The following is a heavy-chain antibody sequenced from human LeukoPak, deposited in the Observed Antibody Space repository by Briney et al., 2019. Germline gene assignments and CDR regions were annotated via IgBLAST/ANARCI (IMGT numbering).Heavy chain of an antibody. V-gene: IGHV4-59*01. CDR2: IYYSGST. CDR3: ARDRGYSGYGRYYYYMDV. Sequence: KPSETLSLTCTVSGGSISSYYWSWIRQPPGKGLEWIGYIYYSGSTNYNPSLKSRVTISVDTSKNQFSLKLSSVTAADTAVYYCARDRGYSGYGRYYYYMDVWGKGTTVTISS. CDR1: GGSISSYY. J-gene: IGHJ6*03. D-gene: IGHD5-12*01.